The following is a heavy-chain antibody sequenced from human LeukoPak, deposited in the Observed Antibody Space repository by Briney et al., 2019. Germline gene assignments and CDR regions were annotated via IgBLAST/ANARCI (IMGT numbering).Heavy chain of an antibody. CDR3: ARAGQGYYYDTSAYSFDY. J-gene: IGHJ4*02. CDR2: ISAYNGNP. V-gene: IGHV1-18*01. Sequence: GASVTVSFRASGSSFTNFGINWVRQAPGQGLEWIAWISAYNGNPTYAQMLQGRVTVTTDTSTNTAYRELRSLTSDDTAVYFCARAGQGYYYDTSAYSFDYWGQGTLVTVSS. CDR1: GSSFTNFG. D-gene: IGHD3-22*01.